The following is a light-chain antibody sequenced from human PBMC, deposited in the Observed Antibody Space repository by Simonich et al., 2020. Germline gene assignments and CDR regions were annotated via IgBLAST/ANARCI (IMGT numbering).Light chain of an antibody. V-gene: IGLV1-40*01. CDR3: QSYDSSLSGVV. CDR2: SNS. J-gene: IGLJ2*01. Sequence: QSVLTQPPSVSGAPGQRVTISCTGSNSNIGAGYDVHWYQQLPGTAPNLLIYSNSNRPSVVPDRFSGAKSCTSASLAITGLQAEDEADYYCQSYDSSLSGVVFGGGTKLTVL. CDR1: NSNIGAGYD.